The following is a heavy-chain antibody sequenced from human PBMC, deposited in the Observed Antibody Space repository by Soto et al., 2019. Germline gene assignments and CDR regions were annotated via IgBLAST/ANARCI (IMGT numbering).Heavy chain of an antibody. CDR2: IIPVFGAA. D-gene: IGHD5-12*01. Sequence: QVQLVQSGAEVKKPGSSVRVSCKASGATLDSFINYGITWVRQAPGQGLEWMGGIIPVFGAANHAQKFQGRVTNSADETTRTVNMELSSLRSEDTAAYYSARGAATKMRALMYDALENWCQGTMVTVSS. CDR1: GATLDSFINYG. J-gene: IGHJ3*02. V-gene: IGHV1-69*12. CDR3: ARGAATKMRALMYDALEN.